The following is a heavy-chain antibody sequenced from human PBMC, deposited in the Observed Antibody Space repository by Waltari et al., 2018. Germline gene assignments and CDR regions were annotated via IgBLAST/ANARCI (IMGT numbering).Heavy chain of an antibody. D-gene: IGHD3-10*01. CDR2: ISDYDGST. V-gene: IGHV1-18*04. Sequence: QVQLVQSGAEVKKPGASVKVSCKASGSTFISNAINWVRPAPGQGLEWMGWISDYDGSTEYAQIFQGRISMTTDTSTRTAYMELRGLTSDDSAVYYCARLAHHGVSGGDFWGQGTLVTVSS. CDR3: ARLAHHGVSGGDF. J-gene: IGHJ4*02. CDR1: GSTFISNA.